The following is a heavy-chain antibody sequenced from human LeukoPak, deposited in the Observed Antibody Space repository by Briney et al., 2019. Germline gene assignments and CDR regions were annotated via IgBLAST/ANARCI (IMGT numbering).Heavy chain of an antibody. D-gene: IGHD3-22*01. CDR3: AKGAGLITMIVVAKLRTDAFDI. V-gene: IGHV3-23*01. CDR2: IRGSGSST. Sequence: GGSLTLSCAASGFTFSSYAMSWVRQPPGKGLDWVSGIRGSGSSTYYPDSVKGRCTISRDNSKNTLYLQMNSLRAEVTAVYYCAKGAGLITMIVVAKLRTDAFDIWGQGTMVTVSS. J-gene: IGHJ3*02. CDR1: GFTFSSYA.